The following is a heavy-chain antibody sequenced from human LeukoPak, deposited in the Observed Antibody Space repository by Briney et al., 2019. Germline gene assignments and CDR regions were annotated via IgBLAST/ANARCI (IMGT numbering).Heavy chain of an antibody. D-gene: IGHD6-13*01. CDR2: ISGSGGST. CDR3: AKEGTDSSSYEYYFDY. CDR1: GFTFGTYA. Sequence: TGGSLRLSCAASGFTFGTYAMSWVRQAPGKGLEWVSAISGSGGSTYYADSVKGRFTISRDNSKNTLYLQMNSLRAEDTAVYYCAKEGTDSSSYEYYFDYWGQGTLVTVSS. V-gene: IGHV3-23*01. J-gene: IGHJ4*02.